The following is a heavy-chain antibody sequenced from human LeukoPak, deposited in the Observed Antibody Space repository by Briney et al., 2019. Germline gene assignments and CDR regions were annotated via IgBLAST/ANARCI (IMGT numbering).Heavy chain of an antibody. J-gene: IGHJ3*02. CDR1: GFSFSSYS. CDR2: INSDGSST. D-gene: IGHD1-14*01. V-gene: IGHV3-74*01. CDR3: AREPTAHDAFDI. Sequence: PGGSLRLSCAASGFSFSSYSMNWVRQAPGKGLVWVSRINSDGSSTSYADSVKGRFTISRDNAKNTLYLQMNSLRAEDTAVYYCAREPTAHDAFDIWGQGTMVTVSS.